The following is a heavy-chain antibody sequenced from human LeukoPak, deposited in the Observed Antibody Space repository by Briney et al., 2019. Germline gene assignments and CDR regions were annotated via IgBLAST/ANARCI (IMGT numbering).Heavy chain of an antibody. CDR2: ISYDGSNK. D-gene: IGHD2-2*01. CDR1: GFTFSSYG. V-gene: IGHV3-30*03. J-gene: IGHJ6*03. Sequence: GRSLRLSCAASGFTFSSYGMHWVRQAPGKGLEWVAVISYDGSNKYYADSVKGRFTISRDNSKNTLYLQMNSLRAEDTAVYYCARDSFDFCSSTSCYQYYYYYYMDVWGKGTTVTVSS. CDR3: ARDSFDFCSSTSCYQYYYYYYMDV.